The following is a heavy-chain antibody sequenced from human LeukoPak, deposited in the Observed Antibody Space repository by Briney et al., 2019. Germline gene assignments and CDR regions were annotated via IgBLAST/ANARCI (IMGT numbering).Heavy chain of an antibody. Sequence: GGSLRLSCAASGFTFDDYGMNWVRQPPGKGLEWVCNINRNGGSTSYADSLKGRFTVSRDNARNSLYLQMNSLRAEDTAVYYCARETDSTLFDYWGQGTLVTVSS. D-gene: IGHD2-2*01. CDR1: GFTFDDYG. CDR3: ARETDSTLFDY. J-gene: IGHJ4*02. V-gene: IGHV3-20*04. CDR2: INRNGGST.